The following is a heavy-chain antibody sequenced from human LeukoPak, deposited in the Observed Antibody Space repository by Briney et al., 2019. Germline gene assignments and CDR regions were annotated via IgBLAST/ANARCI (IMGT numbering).Heavy chain of an antibody. CDR1: GGSISSYY. Sequence: SETLSLTCTVSGGSISSYYWSWIRQPPGKGLEWIGYIYYSGSTNYNPSLKSRVTISVDTSKNRFSLKLSSVTAADTAVYYCARVTLQNWFDPWGQGTLVTVSS. CDR2: IYYSGST. D-gene: IGHD1-20*01. J-gene: IGHJ5*02. CDR3: ARVTLQNWFDP. V-gene: IGHV4-59*01.